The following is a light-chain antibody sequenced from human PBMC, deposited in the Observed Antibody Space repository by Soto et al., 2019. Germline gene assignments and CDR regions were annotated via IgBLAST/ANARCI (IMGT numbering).Light chain of an antibody. CDR3: QQFTNYPPIT. J-gene: IGKJ5*01. CDR2: DAS. V-gene: IGKV1D-13*01. Sequence: AIQLTQFPSSLPVSVGDRVNITCRASRGISSALAWYQQKPGKAPKLLIYDASSLESGVPSRFGGSGSGTDFTLTISSLQPEDFATYYCQQFTNYPPITFGQGTRLEIK. CDR1: RGISSA.